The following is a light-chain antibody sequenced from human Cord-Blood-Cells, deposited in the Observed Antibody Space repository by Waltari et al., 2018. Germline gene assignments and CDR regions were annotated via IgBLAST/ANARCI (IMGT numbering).Light chain of an antibody. CDR3: SSYTSSSTYV. CDR2: DVR. V-gene: IGLV2-14*01. Sequence: QSALTQPASVSGSPGQSITISCTRTSSHVGGYNYLSQYQQHPGKAPKLMIYDVRNRPSRVSNRFSGAKSGNTASLTISGLQAEDEADYYCSSYTSSSTYVFGTGTKVTVL. J-gene: IGLJ1*01. CDR1: SSHVGGYNY.